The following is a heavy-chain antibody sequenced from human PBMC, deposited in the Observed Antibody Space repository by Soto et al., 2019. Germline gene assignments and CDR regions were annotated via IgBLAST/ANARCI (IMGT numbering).Heavy chain of an antibody. CDR3: ARDTPEKGSSFDY. V-gene: IGHV6-1*01. Sequence: SQTLSLTCVISGDSVSSNSAGWNWIRQSPSRGLEWLGRTYYKSKWYNDYAVSVKSRITINPDTSKNQFSLQLNSVTPEDTAVYYCARDTPEKGSSFDYWGQGTLVTVSS. CDR1: GDSVSSNSAG. CDR2: TYYKSKWYN. J-gene: IGHJ4*02. D-gene: IGHD1-26*01.